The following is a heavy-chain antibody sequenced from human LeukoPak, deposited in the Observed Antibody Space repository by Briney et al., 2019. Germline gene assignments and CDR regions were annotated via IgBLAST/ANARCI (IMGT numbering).Heavy chain of an antibody. J-gene: IGHJ5*02. CDR2: MCYSGST. Sequence: SETLSLTCTVSGGSITSGDYYWSWIRQPPGKGLEWIAYMCYSGSTYYNPSPKSRVTMSADTSKNQFSLKLSSVTAADTAVYYCARPYYYDSRIDPWGQGTLVTVSS. V-gene: IGHV4-30-4*01. CDR3: ARPYYYDSRIDP. CDR1: GGSITSGDYY. D-gene: IGHD3-22*01.